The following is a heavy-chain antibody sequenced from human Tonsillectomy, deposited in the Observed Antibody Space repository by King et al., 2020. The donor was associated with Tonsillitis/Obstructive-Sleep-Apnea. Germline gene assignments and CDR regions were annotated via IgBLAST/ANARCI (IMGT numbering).Heavy chain of an antibody. CDR1: GFTFSSYS. CDR2: ISSSSSTI. V-gene: IGHV3-48*02. CDR3: ARAGDYGDYGQRNAFAI. J-gene: IGHJ3*02. Sequence: VQLVESGGGLVQPGGSLRLYCAASGFTFSSYSMNWVRQAPGKGLEWVSYISSSSSTIYYADSVKGRFTISRDNAKNSLYLQMNSLRDEDTAVYYCARAGDYGDYGQRNAFAIWGQGTMVTVSS. D-gene: IGHD4-17*01.